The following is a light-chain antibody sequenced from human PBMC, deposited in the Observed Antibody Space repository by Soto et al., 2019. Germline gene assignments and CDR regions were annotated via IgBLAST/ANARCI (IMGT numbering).Light chain of an antibody. CDR3: AAWDDSRNWV. Sequence: QSVLTQPPSASGTPGQTVTVSCSGSSSNIGGNTASWYQQFPGRAPKLIIYRNHQRPPGVPDRFSGSKSGTSASLTISGLQSEDEADYYCAAWDDSRNWVFGGGTKLTVL. CDR2: RNH. V-gene: IGLV1-44*01. J-gene: IGLJ3*02. CDR1: SSNIGGNT.